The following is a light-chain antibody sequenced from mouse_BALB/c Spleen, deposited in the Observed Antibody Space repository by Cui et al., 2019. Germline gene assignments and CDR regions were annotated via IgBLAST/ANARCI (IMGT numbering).Light chain of an antibody. Sequence: QIVLTQSPAIMSASPGEKVTMTCSASSSVNYMHWYQQKSGTSPKRWIYDTSKLASGVPARFSGSGSGTSYSLTISSMEAEDAATYYCQQWSSNPPITFGAGTKLELK. CDR1: SSVNY. J-gene: IGKJ5*01. CDR2: DTS. V-gene: IGKV4-59*01. CDR3: QQWSSNPPIT.